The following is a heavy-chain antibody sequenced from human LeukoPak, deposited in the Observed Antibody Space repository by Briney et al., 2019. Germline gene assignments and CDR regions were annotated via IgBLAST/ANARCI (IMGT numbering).Heavy chain of an antibody. V-gene: IGHV4-59*08. J-gene: IGHJ4*02. Sequence: SETLSLTCTVSGGSISSYYWSWIRQPPGKGLEWIGYIYYSGSTNYNPSLKSRVTISVDTSKNQFSLKLSSVTAADTAVYYCARHETVEMATISYWGQGTLVTVSS. CDR3: ARHETVEMATISY. D-gene: IGHD5-24*01. CDR2: IYYSGST. CDR1: GGSISSYY.